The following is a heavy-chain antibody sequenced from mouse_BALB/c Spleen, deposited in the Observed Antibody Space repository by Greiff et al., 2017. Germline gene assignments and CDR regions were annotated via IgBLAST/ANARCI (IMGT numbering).Heavy chain of an antibody. Sequence: QVQLQQPGAELVKPGASVKMSCKASGYTFTSYWINWVKQRPGQGLEWIGEINPSNGRTNYNEKFKSKATLTVDKSSSTAYMQLSSLTSEDSAVYYCARGKLDGNYWYFDVWGAGTTVTVSS. CDR2: INPSNGRT. CDR3: ARGKLDGNYWYFDV. CDR1: GYTFTSYW. J-gene: IGHJ1*01. D-gene: IGHD2-1*01. V-gene: IGHV1S81*02.